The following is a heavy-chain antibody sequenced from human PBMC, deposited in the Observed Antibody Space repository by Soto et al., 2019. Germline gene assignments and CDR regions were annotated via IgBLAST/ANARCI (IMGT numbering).Heavy chain of an antibody. D-gene: IGHD2-15*01. J-gene: IGHJ4*02. CDR3: AKRRGAGGHFDY. CDR2: VSIGGST. V-gene: IGHV3-23*01. CDR1: GFTFSSYA. Sequence: VPSLESGGGLVQPEGSLRLSCAASGFTFSSYAMGWVRQGPGKGLEWVAVVSIGGSTHYADSVRGRFTISRDNSKNTLSLQMNSLTAEDTAVYFCAKRRGAGGHFDYWGQGALVTVSS.